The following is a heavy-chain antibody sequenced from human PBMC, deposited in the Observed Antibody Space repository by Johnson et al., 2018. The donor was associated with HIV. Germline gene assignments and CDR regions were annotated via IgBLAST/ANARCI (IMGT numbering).Heavy chain of an antibody. J-gene: IGHJ3*01. CDR3: ASDWDYYDASGYYYANMVDAFDF. V-gene: IGHV3-20*04. Sequence: VQLVESGGGLAQPGGSLRLSCAASGFTFDEHGMSWVRQAPGKGLEWVSGIAWNGATTGYADSVKGRFTISRDNVKQPLYLQMNDLRAEDTALYYCASDWDYYDASGYYYANMVDAFDFWGQGTVVTVSS. D-gene: IGHD3-22*01. CDR2: IAWNGATT. CDR1: GFTFDEHG.